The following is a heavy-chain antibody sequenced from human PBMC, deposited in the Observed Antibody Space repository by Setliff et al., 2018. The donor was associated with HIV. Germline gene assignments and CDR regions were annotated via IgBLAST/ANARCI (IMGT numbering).Heavy chain of an antibody. J-gene: IGHJ6*03. Sequence: PSETLSLTCTVSGGSISSHYWRWIRQPPGKGLEWIGYIYYSGSTYYNPSLKSRVTISVDTSKNKFSLKLSSVTAADTAVYYCARLGSALRYFDWLLGDEGYYYYYMDVWGKGTTVTVSS. CDR2: IYYSGST. D-gene: IGHD3-9*01. CDR1: GGSISSHY. V-gene: IGHV4-59*08. CDR3: ARLGSALRYFDWLLGDEGYYYYYMDV.